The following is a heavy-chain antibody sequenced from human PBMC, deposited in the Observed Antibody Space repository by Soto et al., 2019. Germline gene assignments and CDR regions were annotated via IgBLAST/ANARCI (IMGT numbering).Heavy chain of an antibody. CDR3: SRGIKGGLDA. V-gene: IGHV3-30*03. J-gene: IGHJ5*02. Sequence: QVQLAESGGGVVQPGRSLRLSCATSGFVSNDYDIHWVRQAPGKGLAWLASISYDGSNKYYANSVKGRFTIYRDNSKNTLSLQINGLGAEDTAVYYCSRGIKGGLDAWGSGTLVTVSS. CDR2: ISYDGSNK. CDR1: GFVSNDYD. D-gene: IGHD2-21*01.